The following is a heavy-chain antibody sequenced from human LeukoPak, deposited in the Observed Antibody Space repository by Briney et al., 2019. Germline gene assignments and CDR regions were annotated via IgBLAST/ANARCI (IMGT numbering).Heavy chain of an antibody. V-gene: IGHV3-23*01. CDR2: ISGSGGST. J-gene: IGHJ4*02. CDR1: GFTFSSYA. CDR3: AKALQWLGNFDY. Sequence: GGSLRLSCAASGFTFSSYAMSWVRQAPGKGLEWVSAISGSGGSTYYADSVKGRFTISRDNSKNTLYLQMNSPRAEDTAVYYCAKALQWLGNFDYWGQGTLVTVSS. D-gene: IGHD6-19*01.